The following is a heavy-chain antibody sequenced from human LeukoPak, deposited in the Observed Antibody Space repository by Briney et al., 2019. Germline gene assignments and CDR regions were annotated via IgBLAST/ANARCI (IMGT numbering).Heavy chain of an antibody. CDR3: ARSFVDDSSGPTYYFDY. J-gene: IGHJ4*02. Sequence: ASVKVSCKASGYTFTGYYMHWVRQAPGQGLEWMGGIIPIFGTANYAQKFQGRVTITADESTSTAYMELSSLRSEDTAVYYCARSFVDDSSGPTYYFDYWGQGTLVTVPS. CDR2: IIPIFGTA. D-gene: IGHD3-22*01. V-gene: IGHV1-69*13. CDR1: GYTFTGYY.